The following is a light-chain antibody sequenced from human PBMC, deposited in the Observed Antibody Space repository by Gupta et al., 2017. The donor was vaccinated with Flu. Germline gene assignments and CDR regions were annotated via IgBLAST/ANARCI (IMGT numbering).Light chain of an antibody. Sequence: DRVTITCRVSQGISSYLAWYQQKPGKAPKLLIYAASTLHGGVPSRFSGSGSGTEFTLTISSLQPEDFATYYCQQLNSYPPFTFGPGTKVDIK. CDR1: QGISSY. J-gene: IGKJ3*01. CDR3: QQLNSYPPFT. CDR2: AAS. V-gene: IGKV1-9*01.